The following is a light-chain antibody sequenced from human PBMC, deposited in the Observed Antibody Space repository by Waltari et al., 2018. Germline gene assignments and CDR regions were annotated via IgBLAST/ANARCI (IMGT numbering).Light chain of an antibody. Sequence: QSVLSQPPSASGTPGQRVTISCAGRASNIGNNVVNWYQQVPGKAPKLLIYRGDLRPSGVPARFSASKSGTSASLAISGLQSEDEADYYCAAWDDSLNGHWVFGGGTKVTV. CDR2: RGD. CDR1: ASNIGNNV. CDR3: AAWDDSLNGHWV. J-gene: IGLJ3*02. V-gene: IGLV1-44*01.